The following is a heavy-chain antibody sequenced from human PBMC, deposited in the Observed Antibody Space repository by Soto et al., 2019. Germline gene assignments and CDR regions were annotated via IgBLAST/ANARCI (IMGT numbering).Heavy chain of an antibody. CDR3: SRQASDFWSGKPQYYMDV. J-gene: IGHJ6*03. CDR2: IRSKPNNYAT. D-gene: IGHD3-3*01. Sequence: EVQLVESGGGLVQPGGSLKLSCAASGFAFSGSAMHWVRQASGKGLEWVGRIRSKPNNYATAYGASVKGRFTISRDDSKDKAYLQMNSLNTEDPAVYYCSRQASDFWSGKPQYYMDVWGKGTTVTVSS. CDR1: GFAFSGSA. V-gene: IGHV3-73*02.